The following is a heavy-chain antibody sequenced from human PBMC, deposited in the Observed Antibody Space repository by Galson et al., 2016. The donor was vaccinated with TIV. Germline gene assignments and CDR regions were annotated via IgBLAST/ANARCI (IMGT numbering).Heavy chain of an antibody. CDR1: GFTFSNTW. CDR3: ATFNSGYVYPTYFDY. Sequence: SLRLSCAASGFTFSNTWMTWVRQAPGKGLEWVGHIRSNTDGGTTDYAAPVNGRFTISRHDSKNMLYLEMNSLKTEDTAVYYCATFNSGYVYPTYFDYWGQGTLVTVSS. V-gene: IGHV3-15*01. D-gene: IGHD5-12*01. J-gene: IGHJ4*02. CDR2: IRSNTDGGTT.